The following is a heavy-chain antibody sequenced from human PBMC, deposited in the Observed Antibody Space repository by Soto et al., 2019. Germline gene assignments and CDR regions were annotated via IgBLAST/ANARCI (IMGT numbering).Heavy chain of an antibody. CDR1: EFTFSSYW. CDR3: ARVRYGDYLNYYYGMDV. V-gene: IGHV3-74*01. J-gene: IGHJ6*02. CDR2: INSGGSST. Sequence: GSLRLSCAASEFTFSSYWMHWVRQAPGKGLVWVSRINSGGSSTSYADSVKGRFTISRDNAKNTLYLQMNSLRAEDTAVYYCARVRYGDYLNYYYGMDVWGQGTTVTVSS. D-gene: IGHD4-17*01.